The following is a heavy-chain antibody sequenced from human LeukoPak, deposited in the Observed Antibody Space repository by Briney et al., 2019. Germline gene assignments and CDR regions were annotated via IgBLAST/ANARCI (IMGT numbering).Heavy chain of an antibody. J-gene: IGHJ4*02. CDR2: INSNSNFI. D-gene: IGHD3-22*01. Sequence: GRSLRLSCAASGFTFDDYAMHWVRQVPGKGLEWVAGINSNSNFIAYADSVGGRFTIYRDNAKNSLYLQMNSLRPEDTAVYYCARDSYSVVGKYDSSGYYGDSWGQGTLVTVSS. CDR1: GFTFDDYA. CDR3: ARDSYSVVGKYDSSGYYGDS. V-gene: IGHV3-9*01.